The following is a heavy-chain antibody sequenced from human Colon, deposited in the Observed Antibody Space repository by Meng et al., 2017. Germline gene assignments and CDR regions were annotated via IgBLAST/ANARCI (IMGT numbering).Heavy chain of an antibody. V-gene: IGHV1-2*02. J-gene: IGHJ5*02. CDR2: INPNSGGT. Sequence: QGQLVQSGAEGKQPGASVKVSCKASGYTFIGYYMHWLRQAPGQGLERMGWINPNSGGTNYAQNFQGRVTMTRDTSISTAYMELSRLRSDDTALYYCARAPLGYCSITTCSGNWFDPWGQGTLVTVSS. D-gene: IGHD2-2*01. CDR3: ARAPLGYCSITTCSGNWFDP. CDR1: GYTFIGYY.